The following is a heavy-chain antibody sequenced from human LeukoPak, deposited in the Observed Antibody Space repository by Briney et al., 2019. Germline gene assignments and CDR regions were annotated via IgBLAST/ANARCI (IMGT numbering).Heavy chain of an antibody. CDR3: ARGIVVVPAANNWFDP. CDR2: INPSGGST. J-gene: IGHJ5*02. Sequence: ASVKVSCKASGYTFTSYDINWVRQAPGQGLEWMGIINPSGGSTSYAQKFQGRVTMTRDMSTSTVYMELSSLRSEDTAVYYCARGIVVVPAANNWFDPWGQGTLVTVSS. V-gene: IGHV1-46*01. D-gene: IGHD2-2*01. CDR1: GYTFTSYD.